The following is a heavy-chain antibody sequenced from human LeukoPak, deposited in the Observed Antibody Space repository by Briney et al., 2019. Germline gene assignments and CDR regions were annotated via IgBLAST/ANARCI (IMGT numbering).Heavy chain of an antibody. J-gene: IGHJ3*02. CDR2: FDPEDGET. CDR3: ARGSSGWAEPDAFDI. D-gene: IGHD6-19*01. CDR1: GYTLTELS. Sequence: ASVKVSCKVSGYTLTELSMHWVRQAPGKGLEWMGGFDPEDGETIYAQKFQGRVTMTEDTSTDTAYMELSSLRSEDTAVYYCARGSSGWAEPDAFDIWGQGTMVTVSS. V-gene: IGHV1-24*01.